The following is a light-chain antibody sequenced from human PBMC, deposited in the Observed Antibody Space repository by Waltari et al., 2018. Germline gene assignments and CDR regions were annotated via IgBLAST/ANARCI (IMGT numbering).Light chain of an antibody. CDR1: SSDVGNYNY. CDR2: DVS. Sequence: QSALTQPRSVPGSPGQSVTISCPGTSSDVGNYNYVSWYQQHPGKAPKFMIFDVSQRPSGVPDRFSGSKSGSTASLTISGLQAEDEADYYCCSYAGRYTYVFGTGTKVTVL. J-gene: IGLJ1*01. CDR3: CSYAGRYTYV. V-gene: IGLV2-11*01.